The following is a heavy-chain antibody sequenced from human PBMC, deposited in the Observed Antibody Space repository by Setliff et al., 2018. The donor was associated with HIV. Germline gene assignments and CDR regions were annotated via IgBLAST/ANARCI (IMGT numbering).Heavy chain of an antibody. D-gene: IGHD6-13*01. CDR2: IYDTGDT. CDR1: DDSLSRSDFY. Sequence: SETLSLTCTVTDDSLSRSDFYWAWIRQPPEKGLEWVASIYDTGDTHYNPSLKSRVTISRDMSKNQFSLKLGSVTAADTAVYYCARHGTRSSRIDYWGQGTLVTVSS. CDR3: ARHGTRSSRIDY. V-gene: IGHV4-39*01. J-gene: IGHJ4*02.